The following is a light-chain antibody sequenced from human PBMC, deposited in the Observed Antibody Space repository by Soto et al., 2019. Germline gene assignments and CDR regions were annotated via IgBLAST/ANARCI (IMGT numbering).Light chain of an antibody. J-gene: IGLJ2*01. CDR2: GDN. CDR3: SSFTISRNTVI. CDR1: TSNIGAPYD. V-gene: IGLV1-40*01. Sequence: QSVLTQPPSVSGAPGQRVSISCTGSTSNIGAPYDVHWYQHLPGTAPKLLIYGDNNRPSGVPDRFSGSKSGTSASLAITRLQAEDEADYYCSSFTISRNTVIFGGGTKLTVL.